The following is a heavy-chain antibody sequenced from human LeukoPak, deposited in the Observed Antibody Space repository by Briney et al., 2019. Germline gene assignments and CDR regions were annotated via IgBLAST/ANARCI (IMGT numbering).Heavy chain of an antibody. CDR3: ANSLHMDTAPGG. CDR1: GFTFSSYA. D-gene: IGHD5-18*01. V-gene: IGHV3-23*01. CDR2: ISGSGGST. Sequence: GGSLRLSCAASGFTFSSYAMSWVRQAPGKGLEWVSAISGSGGSTYYADSVKGRFTISRDNSKNTLYLQMNSLRAEDTAVYYCANSLHMDTAPGGWGQGTLVTVSS. J-gene: IGHJ4*02.